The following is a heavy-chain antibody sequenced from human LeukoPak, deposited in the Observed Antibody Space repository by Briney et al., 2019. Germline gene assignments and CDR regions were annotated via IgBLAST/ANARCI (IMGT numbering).Heavy chain of an antibody. CDR1: GFTFDNYA. D-gene: IGHD3-10*01. Sequence: PGGSLRLSCTASGFTFDNYAMIWVRQASGKGLEWVSVISGSGDGTDSADSVRGRFTVSRDNSKNTLYLEMSSLRVEDTAVYHCGKGRNSYGSGRCHKPKCYYGMDVWGQGTTVIVSS. J-gene: IGHJ6*02. CDR2: ISGSGDGT. V-gene: IGHV3-23*01. CDR3: GKGRNSYGSGRCHKPKCYYGMDV.